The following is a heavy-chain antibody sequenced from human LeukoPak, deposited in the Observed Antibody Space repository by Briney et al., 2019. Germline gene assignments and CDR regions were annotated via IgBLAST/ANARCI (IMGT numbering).Heavy chain of an antibody. V-gene: IGHV1-69*05. J-gene: IGHJ6*03. CDR1: GGTFNSYA. CDR3: ASGSLGDGYGVGDYYQYMDV. CDR2: VMPLFGTA. D-gene: IGHD5-24*01. Sequence: SVKVSCKASGGTFNSYAISWVRQAPGQGLEWMGGVMPLFGTANYAQEFQGRVTFTTDESASTAYMEVSSLRSEDTAVYYCASGSLGDGYGVGDYYQYMDVWGKGTTVTVSS.